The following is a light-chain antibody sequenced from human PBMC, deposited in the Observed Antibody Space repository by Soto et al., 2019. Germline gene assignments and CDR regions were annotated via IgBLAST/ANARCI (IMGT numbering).Light chain of an antibody. Sequence: EIVFTQSPGTLSLSRGERATLFCRASQTISSTHLAWYQQNPGQAPGLLIYATSTRTTGIPDRFSDSGSWTAFTLTSSRLELEDFAVYYCQQYGSSPKTFGQGTKADNK. CDR3: QQYGSSPKT. V-gene: IGKV3-20*01. CDR1: QTISSTH. CDR2: ATS. J-gene: IGKJ1*01.